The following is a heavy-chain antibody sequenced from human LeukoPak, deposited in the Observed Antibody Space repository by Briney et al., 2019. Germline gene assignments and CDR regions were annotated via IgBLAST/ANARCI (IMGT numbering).Heavy chain of an antibody. D-gene: IGHD6-13*01. Sequence: GGSLRLSCAASGLTFSSYAMHWVRQAPGKGLEWVAFIHYDGSNNYYADSVKGRFTISRDNSRNTLYLQMNTLRADDTAVYYCAKDHGSSDWYYFDYWGQGTLVTVSS. CDR3: AKDHGSSDWYYFDY. J-gene: IGHJ4*02. CDR1: GLTFSSYA. V-gene: IGHV3-30*02. CDR2: IHYDGSNN.